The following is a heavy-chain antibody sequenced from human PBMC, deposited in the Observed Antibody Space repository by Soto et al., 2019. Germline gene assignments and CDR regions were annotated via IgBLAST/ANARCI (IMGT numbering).Heavy chain of an antibody. Sequence: QVQLVQSGAEVKKPGSSVKVSCKASGGTFSSYAISWVRQAPGQGLEWMGGIIPIFGTANYAQKFQGRVTITADESTSTAYMELSSLRYEDTAVYYCAREGGKGIWTGYRGLAGDDWGQGTLVTVAS. J-gene: IGHJ4*02. CDR1: GGTFSSYA. CDR3: AREGGKGIWTGYRGLAGDD. V-gene: IGHV1-69*01. D-gene: IGHD3-9*01. CDR2: IIPIFGTA.